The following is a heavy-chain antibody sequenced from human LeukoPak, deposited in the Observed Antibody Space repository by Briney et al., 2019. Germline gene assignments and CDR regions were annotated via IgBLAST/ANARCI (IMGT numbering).Heavy chain of an antibody. CDR1: GYTFTGYY. J-gene: IGHJ4*02. Sequence: ASVKVSCKASGYTFTGYYMHWVRQAPGQGLEWMGWINPNSGGTNYAQKFQGWVTMTRDTSISTAYMELSSLRSEDTAVYYCATGPRDFWSGYYRFDYWGQGTLVTVSS. D-gene: IGHD3-3*01. V-gene: IGHV1-2*04. CDR2: INPNSGGT. CDR3: ATGPRDFWSGYYRFDY.